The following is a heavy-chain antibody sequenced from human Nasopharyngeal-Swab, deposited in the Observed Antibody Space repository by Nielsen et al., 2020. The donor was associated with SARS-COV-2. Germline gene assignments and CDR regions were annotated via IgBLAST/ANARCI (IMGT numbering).Heavy chain of an antibody. CDR1: GYTFTGYY. CDR3: ARDLIAMIVVNGGVYFDY. J-gene: IGHJ4*02. V-gene: IGHV1-2*02. CDR2: INPNSGGT. Sequence: VKVSCKASGYTFTGYYMHWVRQAPGQGLEWMGWINPNSGGTNYAQKFQGRVTMTRDTSISTAYMELSRLRSDDTAVYYCARDLIAMIVVNGGVYFDYWGQGTLVTVSS. D-gene: IGHD3-22*01.